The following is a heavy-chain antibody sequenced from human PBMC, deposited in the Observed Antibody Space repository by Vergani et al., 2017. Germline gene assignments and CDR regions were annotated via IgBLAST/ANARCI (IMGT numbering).Heavy chain of an antibody. D-gene: IGHD3-16*01. CDR1: NYTINSDIF. V-gene: IGHV4-38-2*02. J-gene: IGHJ4*02. CDR3: VRQVFGCDS. Sequence: QVQLQESGPGLVKPSETLSLTCSVLNYTINSDIFWGWVRQPPGKGLEGMGSVSHTASTWYNPSLNGRGIISMDMSKNQFFLKLRTVTAAATAVYYCVRQVFGCDSWGQGVLVTVSS. CDR2: VSHTAST.